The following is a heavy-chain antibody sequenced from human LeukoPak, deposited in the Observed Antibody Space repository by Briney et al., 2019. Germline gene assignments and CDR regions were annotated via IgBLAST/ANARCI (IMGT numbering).Heavy chain of an antibody. D-gene: IGHD6-19*01. CDR2: IIPIFGTA. CDR3: ARDSISGWYQTLAY. CDR1: GGTFSSYA. V-gene: IGHV1-69*06. Sequence: EASVKVSCKASGGTFSSYAISWVRQAPGQGLEWMGGIIPIFGTANYAQKFQGRVTITADKSTSTAYMELSSLRSEDTAVYYCARDSISGWYQTLAYWGQGTLVTVSS. J-gene: IGHJ4*02.